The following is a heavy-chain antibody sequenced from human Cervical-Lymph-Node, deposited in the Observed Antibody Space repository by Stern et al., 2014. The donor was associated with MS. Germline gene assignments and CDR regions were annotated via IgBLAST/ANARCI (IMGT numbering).Heavy chain of an antibody. V-gene: IGHV1-24*01. CDR1: GYTLTEMS. D-gene: IGHD2-21*02. CDR2: YDPQHGET. Sequence: VQLVQSGAEGKKPGASVKVSCKVSGYTLTEMSMHWVRQAPGKGLEWMGGYDPQHGETVYAQKIQGRVTMAEDRSTDTAYMELTSLRSDDTAVYYCATHRGRVTYYYGLDVWGQGTTVTVSS. CDR3: ATHRGRVTYYYGLDV. J-gene: IGHJ6*02.